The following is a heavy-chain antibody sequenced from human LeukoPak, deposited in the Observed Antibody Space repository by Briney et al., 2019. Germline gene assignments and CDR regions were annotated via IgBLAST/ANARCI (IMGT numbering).Heavy chain of an antibody. CDR2: IIPIFGTA. Sequence: GASVKVSCKASGGTFSSYAISWVRQAPGQGLEWMGGIIPIFGTANYAQKFQGRVTITADKSTSTAYMELSSLRSEDTAVYYCARWDSGIAVAGYFDYWGQGTLVTVSS. J-gene: IGHJ4*02. D-gene: IGHD6-19*01. V-gene: IGHV1-69*06. CDR1: GGTFSSYA. CDR3: ARWDSGIAVAGYFDY.